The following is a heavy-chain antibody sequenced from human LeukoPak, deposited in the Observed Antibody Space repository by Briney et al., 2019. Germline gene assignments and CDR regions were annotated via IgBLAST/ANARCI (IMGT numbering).Heavy chain of an antibody. Sequence: PGGSLRLSCAASGFTFSSYNMNWVRQAPGKGLEWVSSISSSSVYINYADSVKGRFTVSRDNAKNSLYLQMNSLRAEDTAVYYCAREGYDSSGSFDCWGQGTLVTVSS. V-gene: IGHV3-21*01. CDR3: AREGYDSSGSFDC. CDR1: GFTFSSYN. J-gene: IGHJ4*02. D-gene: IGHD3-22*01. CDR2: ISSSSVYI.